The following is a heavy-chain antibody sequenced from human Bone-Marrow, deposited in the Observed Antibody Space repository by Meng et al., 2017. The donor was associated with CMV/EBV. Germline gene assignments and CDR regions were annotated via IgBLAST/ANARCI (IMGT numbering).Heavy chain of an antibody. V-gene: IGHV3-7*01. CDR3: ARGDHYGSGSYRGASGFDP. Sequence: GGSLRLSCAASGFTFSSYWMSWVRQAPGKGLEWVANRKQDGSEKYYVDSVKGRFTISRDNAKNSLYLQMNSMRAEDTAVYYCARGDHYGSGSYRGASGFDPWGQGTLVTVSS. J-gene: IGHJ5*02. CDR1: GFTFSSYW. CDR2: RKQDGSEK. D-gene: IGHD3-10*01.